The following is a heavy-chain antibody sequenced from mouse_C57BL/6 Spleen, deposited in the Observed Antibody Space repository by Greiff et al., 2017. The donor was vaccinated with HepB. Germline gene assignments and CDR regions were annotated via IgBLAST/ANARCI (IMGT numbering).Heavy chain of an antibody. CDR2: IYWDDDK. CDR1: GFSLSTSGMG. D-gene: IGHD1-1*01. CDR3: ARSLYYYGSSRYFDV. J-gene: IGHJ1*03. Sequence: QVTLKESGPGILQSSQTLSLTCSFSGFSLSTSGMGVSWIRQPSGKGLEWLAHIYWDDDKRYNPSLKSRLTISKDTSRNQVFLKITSVDTADTATYYCARSLYYYGSSRYFDVWGTGTTVTVSS. V-gene: IGHV8-12*01.